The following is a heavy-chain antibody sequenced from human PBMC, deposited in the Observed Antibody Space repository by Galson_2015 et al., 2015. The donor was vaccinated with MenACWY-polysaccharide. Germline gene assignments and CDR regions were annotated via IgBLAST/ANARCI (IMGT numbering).Heavy chain of an antibody. J-gene: IGHJ6*02. CDR3: AREYCSRTTCFGMDV. Sequence: SLRLSCAASGFTFSTYAMHWVRQAQGKGLEWVTVISYDGSNKYYADSVKGRFTISRDSSQNSFYLQMSSLRADDTAVYYCAREYCSRTTCFGMDVWGQGTTVTVFS. D-gene: IGHD2-2*01. V-gene: IGHV3-30*04. CDR2: ISYDGSNK. CDR1: GFTFSTYA.